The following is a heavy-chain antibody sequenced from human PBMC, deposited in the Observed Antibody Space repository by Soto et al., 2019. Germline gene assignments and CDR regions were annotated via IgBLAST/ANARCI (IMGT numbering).Heavy chain of an antibody. V-gene: IGHV3-48*03. CDR3: ATLSYYDILTGYLAGSPIDY. J-gene: IGHJ4*02. D-gene: IGHD3-9*01. CDR1: GFTFSSYE. CDR2: ISSSGSII. Sequence: GGSLRLCCAASGFTFSSYEMDWVRQAPGKGLEWVSYISSSGSIIYYADSVKGRFTISRDNAKNSLYLQMNSLRAEDTAVYYCATLSYYDILTGYLAGSPIDYWGQGTLVTFSS.